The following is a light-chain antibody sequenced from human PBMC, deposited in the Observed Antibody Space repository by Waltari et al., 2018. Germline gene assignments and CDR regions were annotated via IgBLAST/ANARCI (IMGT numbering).Light chain of an antibody. V-gene: IGLV2-8*01. CDR2: EVS. Sequence: QSALTQTPSASGSPGQSVTISCTGTSSDVGGYNYVSWYQQHPGKAPKVMIYEVSKRPSGVPDRFSGSKSGNTASLTVSGLQTEDEADYYCSSYAGSNIVFGTGTKVTVL. CDR3: SSYAGSNIV. J-gene: IGLJ1*01. CDR1: SSDVGGYNY.